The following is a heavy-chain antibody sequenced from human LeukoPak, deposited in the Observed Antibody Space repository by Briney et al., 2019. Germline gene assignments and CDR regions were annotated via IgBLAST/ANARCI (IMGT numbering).Heavy chain of an antibody. CDR3: ARSVDYYDSSGYYFGAFDI. CDR1: GGTFSSYA. J-gene: IGHJ3*02. V-gene: IGHV1-69*05. CDR2: IIPIFGTA. D-gene: IGHD3-22*01. Sequence: SVKVSCKASGGTFSSYAISWVRQAPGQGLEWMGRIIPIFGTANYAQKFQGRVMITTDESTSTAYMELSSLRSEDTAVYYCARSVDYYDSSGYYFGAFDIWGQGTMVTVSS.